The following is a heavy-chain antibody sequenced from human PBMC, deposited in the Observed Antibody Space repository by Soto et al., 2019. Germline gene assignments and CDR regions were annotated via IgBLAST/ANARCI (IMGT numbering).Heavy chain of an antibody. J-gene: IGHJ6*02. V-gene: IGHV1-18*04. Sequence: GASVKVSCKASGYTFTSYTFSWVRQAPGQGLEWMGWISVNNGNVRYAQKPQGRVTMTTDTSISTASMELTRLTSDDTAIYYCARGDSTDCSNGVCSFFYNHDMDVWGQGTTVTVSS. CDR2: ISVNNGNV. D-gene: IGHD2-8*01. CDR3: ARGDSTDCSNGVCSFFYNHDMDV. CDR1: GYTFTSYT.